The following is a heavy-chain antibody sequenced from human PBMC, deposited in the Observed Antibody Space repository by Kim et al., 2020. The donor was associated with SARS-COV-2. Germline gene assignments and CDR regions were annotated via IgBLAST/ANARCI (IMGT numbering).Heavy chain of an antibody. Sequence: SETLSLXCTVSGGSISSGDYYWSWVRQPPGXXLEWXGYVYYXGSTYYNPSLKSRXXISXXXSKXXXSLXXSSVXXADXXXYXXXREXXXGGXXXY. V-gene: IGHV4-30-4*01. CDR1: GGSISSGDYY. CDR2: VYYXGST. CDR3: XREXXXGGXXXY. J-gene: IGHJ4*01. D-gene: IGHD3-10*01.